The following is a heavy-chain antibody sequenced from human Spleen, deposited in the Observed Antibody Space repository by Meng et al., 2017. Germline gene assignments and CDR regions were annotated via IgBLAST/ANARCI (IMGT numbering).Heavy chain of an antibody. CDR2: IYSTGTT. D-gene: IGHD2-21*02. CDR3: AGGAVVTLIFYHAMDV. CDR1: DGSISDYY. J-gene: IGHJ6*02. Sequence: SETLSLTCTVSDGSISDYYWSWIRQPPGKGLDWIGYIYSTGTTNYNPSLKSRVTMSVDTSKNHFSLRLTSVTAADTAVYYCAGGAVVTLIFYHAMDVWGQGTTVTVSS. V-gene: IGHV4-4*08.